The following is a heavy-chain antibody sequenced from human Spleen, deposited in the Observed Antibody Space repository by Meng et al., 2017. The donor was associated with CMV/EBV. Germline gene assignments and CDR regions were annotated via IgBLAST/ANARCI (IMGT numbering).Heavy chain of an antibody. D-gene: IGHD2-2*01. CDR3: ASYIVVVPAAYYGMDV. Sequence: SETLSLTCTVSGDSIASSSYYWGWIRQPPGKGLEWIANVYYSGSTYCNPSLKSRVTMSVDTSKNQFSLKLSSVTAADTAVYYCASYIVVVPAAYYGMDVWGQGTTVTVSS. V-gene: IGHV4-39*07. CDR2: VYYSGST. CDR1: GDSIASSSYY. J-gene: IGHJ6*02.